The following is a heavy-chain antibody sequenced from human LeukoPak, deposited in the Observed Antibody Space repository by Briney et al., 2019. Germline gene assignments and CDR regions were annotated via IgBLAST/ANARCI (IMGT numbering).Heavy chain of an antibody. V-gene: IGHV3-21*01. J-gene: IGHJ4*02. D-gene: IGHD6-19*01. CDR3: ARNPYSSGPFDY. CDR2: ISSSSSYI. CDR1: GFTFSSYS. Sequence: GGSLRLSCAASGFTFSSYSMNWVRQAPGKGLEWVSSISSSSSYIYYADSVKGRFTISRDNAKNSLYLQMNSLRAEDTAVYYCARNPYSSGPFDYWGQGTLVTVSS.